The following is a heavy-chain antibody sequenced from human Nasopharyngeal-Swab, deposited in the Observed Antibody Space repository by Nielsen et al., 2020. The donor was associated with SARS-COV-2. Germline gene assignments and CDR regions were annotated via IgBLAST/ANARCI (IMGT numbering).Heavy chain of an antibody. J-gene: IGHJ3*02. V-gene: IGHV4-39*07. Sequence: SETLSLTCTVSGGSISSYYWGWIRQPPGKGLEWIGSIYYSGSTYYNPSLKSRVTISVDTSKNQFSLKLSSVTAADTAVYYCARDPIRYDSSGYYLDAFDIWGQGTMVTVSS. CDR1: GGSISSYY. D-gene: IGHD3-22*01. CDR3: ARDPIRYDSSGYYLDAFDI. CDR2: IYYSGST.